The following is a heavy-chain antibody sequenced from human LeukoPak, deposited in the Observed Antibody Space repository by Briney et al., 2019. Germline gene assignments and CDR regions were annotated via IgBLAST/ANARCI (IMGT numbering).Heavy chain of an antibody. J-gene: IGHJ4*02. CDR1: GFTFSTYS. Sequence: GGSLRLSCAASGFTFSTYSMNWVRQAPGKGLEWLSYISSSSTNILYAESVTSRFTISRDNAKNSLYLQMNSLRAEDTAVYYCATDIVVVPGAIGFDYWGQGILVTVSS. CDR2: ISSSSTNI. D-gene: IGHD2-2*02. V-gene: IGHV3-48*01. CDR3: ATDIVVVPGAIGFDY.